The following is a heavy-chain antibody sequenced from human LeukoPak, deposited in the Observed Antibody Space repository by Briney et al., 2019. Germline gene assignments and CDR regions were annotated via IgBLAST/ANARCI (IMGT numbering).Heavy chain of an antibody. D-gene: IGHD3-10*01. CDR3: ARRNYYGSGSFVLWAFDI. CDR1: GGSISSGGYY. J-gene: IGHJ3*02. CDR2: IYYSGST. V-gene: IGHV4-61*08. Sequence: SETLSLTCTVSGGSISSGGYYWSWIRQPPGKGLEWIGYIYYSGSTNYNPSLKSRVTISVDTSKNQFSLKLSSVTAADTAVYYCARRNYYGSGSFVLWAFDIWGQGTMVTVSS.